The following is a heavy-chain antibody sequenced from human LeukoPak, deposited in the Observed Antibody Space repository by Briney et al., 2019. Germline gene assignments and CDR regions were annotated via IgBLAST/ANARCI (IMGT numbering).Heavy chain of an antibody. CDR3: ANDLGMGPIIDF. Sequence: GGSLRLSCAASGFTLSSFGMQWVRQAPGKGREWVAFITFDLTNEYYPHSVKARFTISRHNSKNTLTLQMNSLSPEYTAVYYCANDLGMGPIIDFRGQGTLVTVSS. J-gene: IGHJ4*02. D-gene: IGHD6-13*01. CDR2: ITFDLTNE. CDR1: GFTLSSFG. V-gene: IGHV3-30*02.